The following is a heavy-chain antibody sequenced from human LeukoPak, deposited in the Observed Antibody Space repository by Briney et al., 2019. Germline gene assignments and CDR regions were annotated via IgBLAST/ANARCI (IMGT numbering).Heavy chain of an antibody. V-gene: IGHV3-21*01. Sequence: PGGSLRLSCATSGFIFSSDSMIWVRQAPGKGLEWVSSISSTGAYIYYADSLKGRFTISRDNAKNSLYLQMNSLRADDTAVYYCAKSLDHYRPFDCWGQGTLVTVSS. CDR1: GFIFSSDS. CDR2: ISSTGAYI. D-gene: IGHD3-16*02. J-gene: IGHJ4*02. CDR3: AKSLDHYRPFDC.